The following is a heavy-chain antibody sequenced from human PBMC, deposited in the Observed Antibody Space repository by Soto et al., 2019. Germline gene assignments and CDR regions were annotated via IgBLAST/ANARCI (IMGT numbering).Heavy chain of an antibody. Sequence: QITLKESGPTLVKPPQTLTLTCTFSGFSLSTSGVGVGWIRQPPGKALEGLALIYWDDDKPYSPALKSRRATSRDTSNNQVVLRMTHRDAVDAATEYGAHRHRWSRQGKVTTGQAFDIWGQGTMVTVSS. D-gene: IGHD4-17*01. J-gene: IGHJ3*02. CDR1: GFSLSTSGVG. CDR3: AHRHRWSRQGKVTTGQAFDI. V-gene: IGHV2-5*02. CDR2: IYWDDDK.